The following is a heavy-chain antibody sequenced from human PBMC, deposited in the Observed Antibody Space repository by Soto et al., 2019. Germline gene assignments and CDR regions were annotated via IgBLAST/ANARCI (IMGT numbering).Heavy chain of an antibody. CDR3: ARGVRYYSSEKPANFDY. CDR2: ISVSSTYA. J-gene: IGHJ4*02. V-gene: IGHV3-11*05. CDR1: GFTFSDYY. Sequence: QVQLLESGGGLVKPGGSLRLSCAASGFTFSDYYMSWIRQAPGKGLECVAYISVSSTYANYAGSVEGRFTISRDNAENPLFLQMNSLRAEDTAVYYCARGVRYYSSEKPANFDYWGQGALVTVSP. D-gene: IGHD3-10*01.